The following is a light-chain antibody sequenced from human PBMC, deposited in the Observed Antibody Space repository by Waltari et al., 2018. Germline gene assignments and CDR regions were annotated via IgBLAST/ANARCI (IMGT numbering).Light chain of an antibody. CDR3: QQSYRTPLT. V-gene: IGKV1-39*01. CDR1: QSISSF. CDR2: AAS. J-gene: IGKJ4*01. Sequence: DIQMTQSPSSLSASVGDRVTITCRASQSISSFLNWYQQKPVKAPKLLIYAASSLQSGVPSRFSGSGSGTDFTLTISSLHPEDFATYYCQQSYRTPLTFGGGTKVDIK.